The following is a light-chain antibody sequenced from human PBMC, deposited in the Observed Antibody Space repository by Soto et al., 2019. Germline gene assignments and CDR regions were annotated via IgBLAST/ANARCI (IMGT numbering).Light chain of an antibody. V-gene: IGKV3-20*01. CDR1: QSVSSSY. Sequence: EIVLTQSPGTLSLSPGERATLSCRASQSVSSSYLAWYQQKPGQAPRLLIYGASSRATGITDRFSGSGSGTAFTITTSRHESEDVSVYYCQQYGSSPRYTFGQGTKLEIK. CDR3: QQYGSSPRYT. CDR2: GAS. J-gene: IGKJ2*01.